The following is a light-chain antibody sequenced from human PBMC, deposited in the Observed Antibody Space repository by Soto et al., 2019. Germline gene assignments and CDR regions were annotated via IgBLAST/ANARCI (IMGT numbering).Light chain of an antibody. CDR1: QSVDNW. CDR3: QQYNSYVYT. J-gene: IGKJ2*01. V-gene: IGKV1-5*01. CDR2: HAS. Sequence: DIQMTQSPSTLSASVGDRVTITCRASQSVDNWLAWYQQKPGKAPKLLIYHASSLESGVPSRFSGSGSGTEFTLTISSLQPDDFAPYYCQQYNSYVYTFGHGTKLEIK.